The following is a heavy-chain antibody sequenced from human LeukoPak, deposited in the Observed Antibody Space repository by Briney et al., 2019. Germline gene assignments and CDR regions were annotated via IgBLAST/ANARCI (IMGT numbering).Heavy chain of an antibody. CDR2: VYHSGSA. D-gene: IGHD3-22*01. CDR3: ACLTTADAFDI. V-gene: IGHV4-4*02. J-gene: IGHJ3*02. CDR1: GGSISSNW. Sequence: SGTLSLTCAVSGGSISSNWWSWVRQPPGKGLEWIGEVYHSGSANYNPSLKSRVTISVDTSKNQFSLKLSSVTAADTAVYYCACLTTADAFDIWGQGTMVTVSS.